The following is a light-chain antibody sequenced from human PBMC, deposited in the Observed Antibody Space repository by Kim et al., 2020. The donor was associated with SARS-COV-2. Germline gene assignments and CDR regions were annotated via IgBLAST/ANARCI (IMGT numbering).Light chain of an antibody. CDR2: DVS. CDR1: SSDVGSYNL. J-gene: IGLJ1*01. V-gene: IGLV2-14*02. Sequence: GPSITISCTGTSSDVGSYNLVSWYQQHPGKAPKLMIYDVSNRPSGVSNRFSGSKSGNTASLTISGLQAEDEADYYCNSYTSSSTRVFGTGTKVTVL. CDR3: NSYTSSSTRV.